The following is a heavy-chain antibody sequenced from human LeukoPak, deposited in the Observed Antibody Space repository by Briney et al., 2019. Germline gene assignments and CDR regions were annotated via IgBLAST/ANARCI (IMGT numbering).Heavy chain of an antibody. CDR3: ARPPTGHSSSWFYFDY. J-gene: IGHJ4*02. V-gene: IGHV1-69*01. Sequence: SVKVSCKAFGGTFSSYAISWVRQAPGQGLEWMGGIIPIFGTANYAQKFQGRVTITADESTSTAYMELSSLRSEDTAVYYCARPPTGHSSSWFYFDYWGQGTLVTVSS. CDR1: GGTFSSYA. D-gene: IGHD6-13*01. CDR2: IIPIFGTA.